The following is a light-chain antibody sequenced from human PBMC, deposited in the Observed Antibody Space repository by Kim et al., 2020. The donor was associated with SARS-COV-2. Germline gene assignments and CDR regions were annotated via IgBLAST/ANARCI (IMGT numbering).Light chain of an antibody. Sequence: QRVTISCAGSSSNIGAGYDVHWYQQFPGKAPKLLIHGSSNRPSGVPDRFSGSKSGTSAYLDITGLQGEDEADYYCQTYDNRLNNGVFGGGTQLTVL. J-gene: IGLJ3*02. CDR3: QTYDNRLNNGV. CDR2: GSS. CDR1: SSNIGAGYD. V-gene: IGLV1-40*01.